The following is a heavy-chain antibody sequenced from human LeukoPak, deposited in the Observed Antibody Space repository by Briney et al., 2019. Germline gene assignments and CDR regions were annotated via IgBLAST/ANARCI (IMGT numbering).Heavy chain of an antibody. Sequence: GGSLRLSCAASGFTFSSSGMSWVRQAPGMGLEWVSAISGSGGSTYYADSVKGRFTISRDNSKNTLYLQMNSLRAEDTAVYYCAKAPTYYGAFDIWGQGTMVTVSS. CDR3: AKAPTYYGAFDI. CDR2: ISGSGGST. D-gene: IGHD3-3*01. V-gene: IGHV3-23*01. CDR1: GFTFSSSG. J-gene: IGHJ3*02.